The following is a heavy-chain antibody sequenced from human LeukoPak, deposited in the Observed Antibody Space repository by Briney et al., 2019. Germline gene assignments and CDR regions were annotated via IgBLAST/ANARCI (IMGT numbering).Heavy chain of an antibody. Sequence: PSETLSLTCAVYGGSFSGYYWSWLRQPPGKGLEWVGEINHSESTNYNPSLKSRVTISVDTSKNQFSLKLSSVTAADTAVYYCARGIPYYDSSGYRHYFDYWGQGTLVTVSS. CDR3: ARGIPYYDSSGYRHYFDY. J-gene: IGHJ4*02. CDR1: GGSFSGYY. D-gene: IGHD3-22*01. V-gene: IGHV4-34*01. CDR2: INHSEST.